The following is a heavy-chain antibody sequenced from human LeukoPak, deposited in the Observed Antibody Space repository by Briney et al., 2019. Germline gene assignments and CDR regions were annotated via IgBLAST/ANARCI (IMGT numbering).Heavy chain of an antibody. CDR3: ARASFRPYSSRSLNYYYYMDV. D-gene: IGHD6-13*01. Sequence: ASVKVSCKASGYTFTSYGISWVRQAPGQGLEWMGWISAYNGNTNYAQKLQGRVTMTTDTSTSTAYMELRSLRSDDTAVSYCARASFRPYSSRSLNYYYYMDVWGKGTTVTVSS. CDR1: GYTFTSYG. V-gene: IGHV1-18*01. J-gene: IGHJ6*03. CDR2: ISAYNGNT.